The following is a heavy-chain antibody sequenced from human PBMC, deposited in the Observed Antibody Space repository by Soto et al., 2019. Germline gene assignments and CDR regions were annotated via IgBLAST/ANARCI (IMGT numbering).Heavy chain of an antibody. D-gene: IGHD3-10*01. CDR3: AIDLLNYYGSGSYLAYYFDY. CDR1: GYTFTSYA. J-gene: IGHJ4*02. Sequence: ASVKVSCKASGYTFTSYAMHWVRQAPGQRLEWMGWINAGNGNTKYSQKFQGRVTITRDTSASTAYMELSSLRSEDTAVYFCAIDLLNYYGSGSYLAYYFDYWGQGTLVTVSS. CDR2: INAGNGNT. V-gene: IGHV1-3*01.